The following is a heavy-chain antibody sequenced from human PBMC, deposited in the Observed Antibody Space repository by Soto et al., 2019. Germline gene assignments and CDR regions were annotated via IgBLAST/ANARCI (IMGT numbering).Heavy chain of an antibody. CDR1: GYTFTSYG. D-gene: IGHD3-3*01. Sequence: ASVKVSCKASGYTFTSYGISWVRQAPGQGLEWMGWISAYNGNTNYAQKLQGRVTMTTDTYTSTAYMELRSLRSDEAAVYYCARVGPRVETIFGVVIHTYNWFDPWGQGTLVTVSS. J-gene: IGHJ5*02. V-gene: IGHV1-18*01. CDR2: ISAYNGNT. CDR3: ARVGPRVETIFGVVIHTYNWFDP.